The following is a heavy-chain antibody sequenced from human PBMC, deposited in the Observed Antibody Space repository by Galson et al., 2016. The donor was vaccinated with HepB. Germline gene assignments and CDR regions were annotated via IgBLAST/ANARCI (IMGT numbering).Heavy chain of an antibody. CDR2: ISYDGSNK. CDR3: ARGGTPSDFWKTGAFDI. Sequence: SLRLSCAASGFTFSSYAMHWVRQAPGKGLEWVALISYDGSNKYYADSVKGRLTLSRDNSKNTLYLQMNSLRAEATAVYYCARGGTPSDFWKTGAFDIWGQGTMVTVSS. D-gene: IGHD3-3*01. CDR1: GFTFSSYA. V-gene: IGHV3-30-3*01. J-gene: IGHJ3*02.